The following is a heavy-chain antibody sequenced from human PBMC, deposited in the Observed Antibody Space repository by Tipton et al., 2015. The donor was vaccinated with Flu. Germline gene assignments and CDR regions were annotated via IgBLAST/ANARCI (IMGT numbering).Heavy chain of an antibody. CDR3: ARGYIYYGEVYAMDV. V-gene: IGHV1-18*01. Sequence: QLVQSGGEVKRPGASVRVSCKASGYTFTSYGIIWVRQAPGQGLEWMGWISTFSGNTKYAQKFQGRVTMTTDTSSTTADMELRSLRSDDTAVYYCARGYIYYGEVYAMDVWGQGTTVIVSS. D-gene: IGHD4-17*01. CDR2: ISTFSGNT. J-gene: IGHJ6*02. CDR1: GYTFTSYG.